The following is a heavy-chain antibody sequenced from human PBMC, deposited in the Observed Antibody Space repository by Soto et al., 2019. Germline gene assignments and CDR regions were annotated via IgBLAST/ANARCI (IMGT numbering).Heavy chain of an antibody. CDR3: STRAYDTNGYYRFDP. V-gene: IGHV4-34*01. CDR2: INHSGRV. J-gene: IGHJ5*01. CDR1: GDSISSGYS. Sequence: SETLSLTCAVSGDSISSGYSWTWIRQSPGKGLEWIGDINHSGRVNYSPSLKSRVTISLDTSKNQFSLTLSAVTAADTAMYYCSTRAYDTNGYYRFDPWGQGTLVTVSS. D-gene: IGHD3-22*01.